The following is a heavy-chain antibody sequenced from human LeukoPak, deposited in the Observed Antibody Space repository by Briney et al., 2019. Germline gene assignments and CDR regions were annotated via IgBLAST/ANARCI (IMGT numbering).Heavy chain of an antibody. J-gene: IGHJ5*02. CDR1: GFTVSSNY. CDR3: ARGGYSGYDYGFNWFDP. Sequence: GGSLRLSCAASGFTVSSNYMSWVRQAPGKGLEWVSVIYSGGSTYYADSVKGRFTISRDNSKNTLYLQMNSLRAEDTAVYYCARGGYSGYDYGFNWFDPWGRGTLVTVSS. CDR2: IYSGGST. D-gene: IGHD5-12*01. V-gene: IGHV3-66*01.